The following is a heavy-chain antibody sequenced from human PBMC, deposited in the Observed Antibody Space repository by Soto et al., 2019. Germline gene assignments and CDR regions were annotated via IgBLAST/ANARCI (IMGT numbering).Heavy chain of an antibody. Sequence: PGGSLRLSCAASGFTFDDYTMHWVRQAPGKGLEWVSLISWDGGSTYYADSVKGRFTISRDNSKNSLYLQMNSLRTEDSALYYCAKGPLAVAGYYFDYWGQGTLVTVSS. V-gene: IGHV3-43*01. D-gene: IGHD6-19*01. CDR3: AKGPLAVAGYYFDY. CDR2: ISWDGGST. J-gene: IGHJ4*02. CDR1: GFTFDDYT.